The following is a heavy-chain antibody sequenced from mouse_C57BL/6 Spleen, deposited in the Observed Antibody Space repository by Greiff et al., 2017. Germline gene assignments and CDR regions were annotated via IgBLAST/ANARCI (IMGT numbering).Heavy chain of an antibody. CDR1: GFTFSDYY. CDR3: ARDYYGNYDY. Sequence: EVQLMQSEGGLVQPGSSMKLSCTASGFTFSDYYMAWVRQVPEKGLEWVANINYDGSSTYYMDYLKSRSIISTDNAKNILYLQMSSLMSEDTATYYCARDYYGNYDYWGQGTSLTVSS. CDR2: INYDGSST. V-gene: IGHV5-16*01. D-gene: IGHD2-1*01. J-gene: IGHJ2*02.